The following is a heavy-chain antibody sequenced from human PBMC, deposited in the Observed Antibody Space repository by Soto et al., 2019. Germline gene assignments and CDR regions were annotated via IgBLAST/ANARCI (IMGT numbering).Heavy chain of an antibody. V-gene: IGHV3-23*01. Sequence: GGSLRLSCAASGFTFSSYAMSWVRQAPGKGLEWVSAISGSGVSTYYADSVKGRFTISRDNSKNTLYLQMNSLRAEDTAVYYCASTPDYYDSSCYVTYYYYGMDVWGPVTPMTV. CDR1: GFTFSSYA. CDR2: ISGSGVST. D-gene: IGHD3-22*01. J-gene: IGHJ6*01. CDR3: ASTPDYYDSSCYVTYYYYGMDV.